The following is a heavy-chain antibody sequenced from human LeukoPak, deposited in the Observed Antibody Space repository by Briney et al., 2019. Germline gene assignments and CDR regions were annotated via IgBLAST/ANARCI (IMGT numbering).Heavy chain of an antibody. D-gene: IGHD3-3*01. Sequence: ASVKVSCKASGYTFTDYWMHWVRQAPGQGLEWMGWINPNSGGTNYAQMFRGRVTMTRDTSISTAYMELSRLRSDDTAVYYCARDLGTRFANSFDIWGQGTMVTVSS. V-gene: IGHV1-2*02. CDR3: ARDLGTRFANSFDI. CDR2: INPNSGGT. J-gene: IGHJ3*02. CDR1: GYTFTDYW.